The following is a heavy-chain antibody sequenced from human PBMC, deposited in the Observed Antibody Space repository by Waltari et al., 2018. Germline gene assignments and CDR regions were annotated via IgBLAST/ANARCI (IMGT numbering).Heavy chain of an antibody. CDR2: INKDGSGK. J-gene: IGHJ4*02. Sequence: EVQLVESGGGLVQPGGSLRLSCATSGFSFINYAMSWVRQAPGKGLGWGAYINKDGSGKCYVDSVKGRFTISRNNAKNSLYLQMNSLRAEDTAVYYCAREALYDFWSGYPDYWGQGTLVTVSS. CDR1: GFSFINYA. D-gene: IGHD3-3*01. CDR3: AREALYDFWSGYPDY. V-gene: IGHV3-7*01.